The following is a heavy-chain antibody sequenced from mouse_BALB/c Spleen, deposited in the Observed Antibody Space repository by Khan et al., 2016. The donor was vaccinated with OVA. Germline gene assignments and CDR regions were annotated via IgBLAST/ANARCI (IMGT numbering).Heavy chain of an antibody. CDR1: GYTFTDYA. Sequence: QVQLQQSGPELVRPGVSVKISCKGSGYTFTDYAMHWVKQSHAKSLEWIGLISTYSGNTNYKQKFKGKATMTVDKYSSTAYMDLARLTSEDSAIYYCTRPAYDGYYDYWGQGTTLTVSS. D-gene: IGHD2-3*01. CDR2: ISTYSGNT. V-gene: IGHV1S137*01. CDR3: TRPAYDGYYDY. J-gene: IGHJ2*01.